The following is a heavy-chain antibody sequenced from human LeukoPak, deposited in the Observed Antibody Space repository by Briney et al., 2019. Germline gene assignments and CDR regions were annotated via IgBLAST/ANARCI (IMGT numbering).Heavy chain of an antibody. Sequence: GASVKVSCKASGYTFTGYYMHWVRQAPGQGLEWMGWINPNSGGTNYAQKLQGRVTMTTDTSTSTGYMELRSLRSDDAAVYYCARGRDGYNPTADYWGQGTLVTVSS. V-gene: IGHV1-2*02. J-gene: IGHJ4*02. D-gene: IGHD5-24*01. CDR1: GYTFTGYY. CDR2: INPNSGGT. CDR3: ARGRDGYNPTADY.